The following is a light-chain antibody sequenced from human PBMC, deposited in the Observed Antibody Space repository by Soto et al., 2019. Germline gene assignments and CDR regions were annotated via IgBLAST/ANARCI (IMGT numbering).Light chain of an antibody. Sequence: RLPYQSSQSVRSNVAWYQQRPGQAPRLLMYDASTRATGIPARFSGSRSRTDFTLTIRAQQSDHSAVCSCHHYTTCSPITFGRGTRLEI. CDR3: HHYTTCSPIT. CDR1: QSVRSN. J-gene: IGKJ5*01. CDR2: DAS. V-gene: IGKV3-15*01.